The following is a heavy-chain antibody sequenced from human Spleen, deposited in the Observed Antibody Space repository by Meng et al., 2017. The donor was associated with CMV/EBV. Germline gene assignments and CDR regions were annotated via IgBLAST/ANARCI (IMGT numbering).Heavy chain of an antibody. Sequence: SETLSLTCTVSGGSIKGYSWSWIRQTPGRGLEWIGYLFDSGTTIYNPSLKSRVTMTIDTSETQFSLRLTSVTAADTAVYYCARERLNNVWGSYEVGSDFDYWGQGSLVTVSS. CDR1: GGSIKGYS. CDR3: ARERLNNVWGSYEVGSDFDY. CDR2: LFDSGTT. J-gene: IGHJ4*02. D-gene: IGHD3-16*01. V-gene: IGHV4-59*01.